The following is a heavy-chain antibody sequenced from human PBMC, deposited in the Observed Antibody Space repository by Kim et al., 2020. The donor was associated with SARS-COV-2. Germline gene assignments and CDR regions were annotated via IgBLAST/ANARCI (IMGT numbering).Heavy chain of an antibody. CDR3: ARAPITIFGMVIMHFDY. J-gene: IGHJ4*02. D-gene: IGHD3-3*01. Sequence: SETLSLTCTVSGGSISSGGYYWSWIRQHPGKGLEWIGYIYYSGSTYYNPSLTSRVTISVDTSKNQFSLKLSSVTAADTAVYYCARAPITIFGMVIMHFDYWGQGTLVTVSS. CDR1: GGSISSGGYY. CDR2: IYYSGST. V-gene: IGHV4-31*03.